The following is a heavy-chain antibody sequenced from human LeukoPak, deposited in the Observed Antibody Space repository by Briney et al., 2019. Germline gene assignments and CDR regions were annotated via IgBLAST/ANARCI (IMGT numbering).Heavy chain of an antibody. V-gene: IGHV3-74*01. CDR2: INSDGSST. CDR3: ARDQGYYGMDV. J-gene: IGHJ6*02. Sequence: GGSLRLSCAASGFTFSSYWMHWVRQAPGKGLVWVSRINSDGSSTSYADPVKGRFTISRDNAKNTLYLQMNSLRAEDTAAYYCARDQGYYGMDVWGQGTTVTVSS. CDR1: GFTFSSYW.